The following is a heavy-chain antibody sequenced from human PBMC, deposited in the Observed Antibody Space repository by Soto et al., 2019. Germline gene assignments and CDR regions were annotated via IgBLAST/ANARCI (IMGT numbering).Heavy chain of an antibody. CDR3: ARVRDYYDSSGYFDY. Sequence: VKVSCKASGGTFSSYAISWVRQAPGQGLEWMGGIIPIFGTANYAQKFQGRVTITADKSTSTAYMELSSLRSEDTAVYYCARVRDYYDSSGYFDYWGQGTLVTVSS. D-gene: IGHD3-22*01. J-gene: IGHJ4*02. CDR2: IIPIFGTA. CDR1: GGTFSSYA. V-gene: IGHV1-69*06.